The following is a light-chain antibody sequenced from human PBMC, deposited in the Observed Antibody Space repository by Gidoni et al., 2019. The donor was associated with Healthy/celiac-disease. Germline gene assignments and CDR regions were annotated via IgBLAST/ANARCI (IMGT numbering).Light chain of an antibody. CDR2: AAS. CDR3: QQSYSTPWT. Sequence: DIQMTPSPSSLSASVGDRVTITCRASQSISSYLNWYQQKPGKAPKLLIYAASSLQSGVPSRFSGSGSGTDFTLNISSLQPEDFATYYCQQSYSTPWTFGQGTKLEIK. V-gene: IGKV1-39*01. J-gene: IGKJ1*01. CDR1: QSISSY.